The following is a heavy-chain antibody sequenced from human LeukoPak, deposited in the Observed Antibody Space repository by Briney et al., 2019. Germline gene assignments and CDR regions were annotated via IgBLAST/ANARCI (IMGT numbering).Heavy chain of an antibody. CDR2: MNPNSGDT. V-gene: IGHV1-8*02. Sequence: GASVKVSCKASGYTFTSYGINWVRQATGQGLEWMGWMNPNSGDTGYAQKFQGRVAMTRNTSISTAYMELSSLTSEDTAVYYCARGTALSSPLEYWGQGTLVTVSS. J-gene: IGHJ4*02. CDR1: GYTFTSYG. CDR3: ARGTALSSPLEY. D-gene: IGHD2-21*02.